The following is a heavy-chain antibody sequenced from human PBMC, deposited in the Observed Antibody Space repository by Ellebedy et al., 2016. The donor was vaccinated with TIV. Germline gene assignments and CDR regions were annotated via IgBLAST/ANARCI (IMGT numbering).Heavy chain of an antibody. CDR2: IYYSGST. CDR1: GGSISSSSYY. D-gene: IGHD3-10*01. Sequence: SETLSLXXTVSGGSISSSSYYWGWIRQPPGKGLEWIGSIYYSGSTYYNPSLKSRVTISVDTSKNQFSLKLSSVTAADTAVYYCARGPSYYYGSGSYQFGRWFDPWGQGTLVTVSS. V-gene: IGHV4-39*07. J-gene: IGHJ5*02. CDR3: ARGPSYYYGSGSYQFGRWFDP.